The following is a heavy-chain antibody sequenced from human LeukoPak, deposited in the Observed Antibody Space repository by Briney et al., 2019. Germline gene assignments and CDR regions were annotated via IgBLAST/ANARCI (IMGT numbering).Heavy chain of an antibody. CDR1: GFTFNNAW. CDR3: AKEKAGLYFDY. Sequence: GGSLRLSCAASGFTFNNAWMSWVRQAPGKGLEWVGRIKSKTDGGTTDYAAPVKGRFTISRDNSKNTLYLQMNSLRPEDTAVYYCAKEKAGLYFDYWGQGTLVTVSS. V-gene: IGHV3-15*01. J-gene: IGHJ4*02. D-gene: IGHD2-15*01. CDR2: IKSKTDGGTT.